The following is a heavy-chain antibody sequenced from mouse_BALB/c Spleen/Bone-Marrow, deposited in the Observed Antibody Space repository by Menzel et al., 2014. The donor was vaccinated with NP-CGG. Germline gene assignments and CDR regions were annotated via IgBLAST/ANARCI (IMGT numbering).Heavy chain of an antibody. CDR3: ARYLHYYGSSYGYFDV. Sequence: VQLQQSGAELEKPGASVKLSCKASGYTFTSYWMHWVKQRPGQGLEWIGEINPSNGRTNYNEKFKSKATLTVDKSSSTAYMQLSSLTSEDSAVYYCARYLHYYGSSYGYFDVWGAGTTVTVSS. CDR1: GYTFTSYW. J-gene: IGHJ1*01. CDR2: INPSNGRT. V-gene: IGHV1S81*02. D-gene: IGHD1-1*01.